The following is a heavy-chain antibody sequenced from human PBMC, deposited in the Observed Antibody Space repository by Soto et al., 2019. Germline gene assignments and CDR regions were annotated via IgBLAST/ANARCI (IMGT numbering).Heavy chain of an antibody. CDR3: AKENQHLVHDY. CDR1: GFTFRNYV. D-gene: IGHD6-13*01. Sequence: GGSLRLSCAASGFTFRNYVMHWVRQAPGKGLEWVAVISHDGSDKYYADSMKGRFIISRDNSENTLFLNMNSLKPEDTAVYYCAKENQHLVHDYWGQGTLVTVSS. V-gene: IGHV3-30*18. CDR2: ISHDGSDK. J-gene: IGHJ4*02.